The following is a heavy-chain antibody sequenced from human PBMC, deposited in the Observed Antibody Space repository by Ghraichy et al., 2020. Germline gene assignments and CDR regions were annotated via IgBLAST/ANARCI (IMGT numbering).Heavy chain of an antibody. D-gene: IGHD3-10*01. CDR3: VRDSHYYDSGFGVDI. CDR1: GFTVSNNY. Sequence: GGSLRLSCAASGFTVSNNYMGWVRQAPGKGLEWVSLIYVGSGTYYADSVKGRFTISRDNSKNTLCLQMNSLRVEDTAVYYCVRDSHYYDSGFGVDIWGQGTTVTVSS. V-gene: IGHV3-53*01. J-gene: IGHJ6*02. CDR2: IYVGSGT.